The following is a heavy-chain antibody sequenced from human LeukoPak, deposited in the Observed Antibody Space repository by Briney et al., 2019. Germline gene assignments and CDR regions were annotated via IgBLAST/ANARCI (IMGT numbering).Heavy chain of an antibody. D-gene: IGHD3-10*01. CDR2: IYYSGST. Sequence: SETLSLTCTVSGGSISSYYWSWIRQPPGKGLEWIGYIYYSGSTNYNPSLKSRVTISVDTSKNQFSLKLSSVTAADTAVYYCARVESSGSYEYYYYYYMDVWGKGTTVTVSS. V-gene: IGHV4-59*01. J-gene: IGHJ6*03. CDR3: ARVESSGSYEYYYYYYMDV. CDR1: GGSISSYY.